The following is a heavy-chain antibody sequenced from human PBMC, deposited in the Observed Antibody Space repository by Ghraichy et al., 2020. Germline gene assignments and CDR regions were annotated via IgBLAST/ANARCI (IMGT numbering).Heavy chain of an antibody. Sequence: GASLNISCAASGFTFSSYSMNWVRQAPGKGLEWVSSISSSSSYIYYADSVKGRFTISRDNAKNSLYLQMNSLRAEDTAVYYCARDSSGWELYYYYGMDVWGQGTTVTVSS. D-gene: IGHD6-19*01. CDR2: ISSSSSYI. CDR1: GFTFSSYS. V-gene: IGHV3-21*01. J-gene: IGHJ6*02. CDR3: ARDSSGWELYYYYGMDV.